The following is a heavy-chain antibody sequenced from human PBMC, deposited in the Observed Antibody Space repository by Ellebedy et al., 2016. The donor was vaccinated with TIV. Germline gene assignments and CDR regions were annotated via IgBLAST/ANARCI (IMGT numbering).Heavy chain of an antibody. CDR3: ARVVWQLPVSYAFDI. Sequence: MPSETLSLTCTVSYDSISSYYWSWIRQPPGKGLEWIGYIYYSGSTNYNPSLKSRVTISVDTSKNQFSLKLTSVTAADTAVYYCARVVWQLPVSYAFDIWGQGTMVTVSS. CDR2: IYYSGST. CDR1: YDSISSYY. V-gene: IGHV4-59*01. D-gene: IGHD2-15*01. J-gene: IGHJ3*02.